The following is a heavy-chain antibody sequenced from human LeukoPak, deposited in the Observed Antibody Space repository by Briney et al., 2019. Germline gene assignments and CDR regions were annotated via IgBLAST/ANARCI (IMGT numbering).Heavy chain of an antibody. CDR1: GGSISSSSYY. CDR3: ARDRAVGAKVDY. Sequence: PSETLSLTCTVSGGSISSSSYYWGWIRQPPGKGLEWIGSIYYSGSTYYNPSLKSRVTISVDTSKNQFSLKLSSVTAADTAVYYCARDRAVGAKVDYWGQGTLVTVSS. D-gene: IGHD3-16*01. CDR2: IYYSGST. J-gene: IGHJ4*02. V-gene: IGHV4-39*07.